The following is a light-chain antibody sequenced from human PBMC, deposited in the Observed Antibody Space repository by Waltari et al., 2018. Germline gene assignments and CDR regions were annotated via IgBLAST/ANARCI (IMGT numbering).Light chain of an antibody. J-gene: IGLJ2*01. CDR3: GTWDSSMSVGV. Sequence: QSVLTQPPSVSAASGQKVTIPCSGSSPNIGKHYVSWYQQFPGTAPKLLIYEDDKRPSGISGRFSGSKSGTSATLDIHGLQTGDEADYYCGTWDSSMSVGVLGGGTKVTVL. CDR1: SPNIGKHY. V-gene: IGLV1-51*01. CDR2: EDD.